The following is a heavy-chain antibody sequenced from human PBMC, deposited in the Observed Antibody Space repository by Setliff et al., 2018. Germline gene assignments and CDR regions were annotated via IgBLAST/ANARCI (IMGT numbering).Heavy chain of an antibody. D-gene: IGHD3-22*01. CDR2: IHPADYDT. CDR1: GNGFTDLW. V-gene: IGHV5-51*01. CDR3: ARGYDSGGWNY. Sequence: PGESLKISCKVSGNGFTDLWIAWVRQTPGKGLEWMGIIHPADYDTRYSPSLQGQVTFPADRSISAAHLQWDSLKASDTAMYYCARGYDSGGWNYWGQGTLVTVSS. J-gene: IGHJ4*02.